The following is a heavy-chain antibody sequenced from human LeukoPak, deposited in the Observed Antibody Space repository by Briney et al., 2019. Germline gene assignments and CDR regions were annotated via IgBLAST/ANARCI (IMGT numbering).Heavy chain of an antibody. CDR3: ARENLNYYGSGSYLY. Sequence: ASVQVSCKASGYPFSGYYIHWVRQGPGQGLEWLGWINPESGATKYAQRVEGRVTLTRDTSVTTVHMELSGLRYDDSAVYDCARENLNYYGSGSYLYWGQGSQVTVSS. J-gene: IGHJ4*02. D-gene: IGHD3-10*01. V-gene: IGHV1-2*02. CDR1: GYPFSGYY. CDR2: INPESGAT.